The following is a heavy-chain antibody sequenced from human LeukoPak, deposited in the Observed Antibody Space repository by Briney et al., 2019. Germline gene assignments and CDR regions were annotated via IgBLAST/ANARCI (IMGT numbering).Heavy chain of an antibody. J-gene: IGHJ6*02. CDR3: ARDGGIAAAVGAEDYSGMDV. D-gene: IGHD6-13*01. Sequence: GSSVKVSCKASGGTFSSYAISWVRQAPGQGLEWMGGIIPIFGTANYAQKFQGRVTITADESTSTAYIELSSQRSEDTAVYYCARDGGIAAAVGAEDYSGMDVWGQGTTVTVSS. V-gene: IGHV1-69*01. CDR1: GGTFSSYA. CDR2: IIPIFGTA.